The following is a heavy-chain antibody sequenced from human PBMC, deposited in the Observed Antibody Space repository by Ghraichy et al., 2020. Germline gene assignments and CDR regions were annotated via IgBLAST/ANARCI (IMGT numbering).Heavy chain of an antibody. J-gene: IGHJ6*03. CDR1: GFTFSSYW. CDR3: ARDRYDFWSGYYPNTIYYYYYYMDV. V-gene: IGHV3-7*01. D-gene: IGHD3-3*01. Sequence: GGSLRLSCAASGFTFSSYWMSWVRQAPGKGLEWVANIKQDGSEKYYVDSVKGRFTISRDNAKNSLYLQMNSLRAEDTAVYYCARDRYDFWSGYYPNTIYYYYYYMDVWGKGTTVTVSS. CDR2: IKQDGSEK.